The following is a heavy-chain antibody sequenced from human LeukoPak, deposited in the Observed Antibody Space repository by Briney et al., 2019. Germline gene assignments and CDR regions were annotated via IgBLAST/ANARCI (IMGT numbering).Heavy chain of an antibody. CDR3: AVRSPRSDY. CDR1: GFSFSSYA. J-gene: IGHJ4*02. D-gene: IGHD1-14*01. CDR2: ISASGSGGST. V-gene: IGHV3-23*01. Sequence: PGGSLRLFCAASGFSFSSYAVSWVRQAPGKGLEWVSAISASGSGGSTYYADSVKGRFTISRDSSKNTLYLQMNSLRADDTAVYYCAVRSPRSDYWGQGTLVTVSS.